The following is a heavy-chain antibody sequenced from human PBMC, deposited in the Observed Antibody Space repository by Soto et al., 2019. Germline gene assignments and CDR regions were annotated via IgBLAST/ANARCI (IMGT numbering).Heavy chain of an antibody. V-gene: IGHV4-39*01. Sequence: SETLSLTCTVSGGSISSSSYYWGWIRQPPGKGLEWIGSIYYSGSTYYNPSLKSRVTISVDTSKNQFSLKLSSVTAADTAVYYCARVLRFLEWPLQFDYWGQGTLVTVSS. D-gene: IGHD3-3*01. CDR2: IYYSGST. CDR1: GGSISSSSYY. J-gene: IGHJ4*02. CDR3: ARVLRFLEWPLQFDY.